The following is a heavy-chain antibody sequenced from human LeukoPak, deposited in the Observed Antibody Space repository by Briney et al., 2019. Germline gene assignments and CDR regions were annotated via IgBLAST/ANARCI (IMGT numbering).Heavy chain of an antibody. Sequence: GGSLRLSCAASGFTFSSYWMHWVRKAPGKGLVWVSRINSDGSSTSYADSVKSRFTTSRDNAKNTLYLQMNSLGAEDTAVYYCAELGITMIGGVWGKGNTVTISS. CDR2: INSDGSST. V-gene: IGHV3-74*01. J-gene: IGHJ6*03. CDR1: GFTFSSYW. D-gene: IGHD3-10*02. CDR3: AELGITMIGGV.